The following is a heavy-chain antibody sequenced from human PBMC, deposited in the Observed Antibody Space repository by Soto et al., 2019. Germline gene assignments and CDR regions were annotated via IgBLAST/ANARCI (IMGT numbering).Heavy chain of an antibody. V-gene: IGHV3-53*01. J-gene: IGHJ1*01. CDR2: IYRGGST. D-gene: IGHD3-22*01. CDR1: GFTVSSNY. Sequence: EVQLVESGGGLIQPGGSLILSCAASGFTVSSNYMSWVRKAPGKGLEWVSVIYRGGSTYYADSVKGRFTISRDNSKNTLYLQMNSLRAEDTAVYYCARDRVESGYPEYLQHLGQGTLVTVSS. CDR3: ARDRVESGYPEYLQH.